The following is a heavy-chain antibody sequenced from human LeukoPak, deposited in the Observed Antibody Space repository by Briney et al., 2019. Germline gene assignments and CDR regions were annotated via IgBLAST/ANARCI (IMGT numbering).Heavy chain of an antibody. CDR2: INPNSGGT. D-gene: IGHD2-2*01. V-gene: IGHV1-2*02. CDR3: ARDLPDCSSTSCADAGYFDY. Sequence: ASVKVSCKASGYTFTGYYMHWVRQAPGQGLEWMGWINPNSGGTNYAQKFQGRVTMTRDTSISTAYMELSRLRSDDTAVYYCARDLPDCSSTSCADAGYFDYWGQGTLVTVSS. CDR1: GYTFTGYY. J-gene: IGHJ4*02.